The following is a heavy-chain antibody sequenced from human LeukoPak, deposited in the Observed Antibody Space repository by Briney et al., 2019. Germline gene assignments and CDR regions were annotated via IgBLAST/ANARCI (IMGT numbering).Heavy chain of an antibody. CDR3: AKALRETHRPVYSYYYMDV. CDR1: GFTFSSYA. J-gene: IGHJ6*03. Sequence: GGSLRLSCAASGFTFSSYAMSWVRQAPGKGLDWVSAISGSGGSTHYADSVKGRFTISRDNSKNTLYLPMNSLRAEDTAVYYCAKALRETHRPVYSYYYMDVWGKGTTVTVSS. V-gene: IGHV3-23*01. CDR2: ISGSGGST. D-gene: IGHD2-21*01.